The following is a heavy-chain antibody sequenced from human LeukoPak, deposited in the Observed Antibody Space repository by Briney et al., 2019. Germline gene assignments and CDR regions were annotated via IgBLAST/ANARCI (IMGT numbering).Heavy chain of an antibody. V-gene: IGHV3-30*18. D-gene: IGHD6-19*01. CDR3: AKNGYSSGWYMYYFDY. J-gene: IGHJ4*02. CDR1: GFTFSSYA. Sequence: GGSLRLSCAASGFTFSSYAMHWVRQAPGKGLEWVAVISYDGKNMYYADSVRGRFTVSRDNSMNTLYLQMNSLRTEDTAVYYCAKNGYSSGWYMYYFDYWGQGTLVTVSS. CDR2: ISYDGKNM.